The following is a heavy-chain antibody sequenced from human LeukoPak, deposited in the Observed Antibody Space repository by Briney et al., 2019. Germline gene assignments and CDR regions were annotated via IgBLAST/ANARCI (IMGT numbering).Heavy chain of an antibody. V-gene: IGHV3-30*18. CDR3: AKDQVAVAGYRFDY. J-gene: IGHJ4*02. Sequence: GGSLRLSCAASGSTFSSYGMHWVRQAPGKGLEWVAVISYDGSNKYYADSVKGRFTISRDNSKNTLYLQMNGLRAEDTAVYYCAKDQVAVAGYRFDYWGQGTLVTVSS. CDR1: GSTFSSYG. D-gene: IGHD6-19*01. CDR2: ISYDGSNK.